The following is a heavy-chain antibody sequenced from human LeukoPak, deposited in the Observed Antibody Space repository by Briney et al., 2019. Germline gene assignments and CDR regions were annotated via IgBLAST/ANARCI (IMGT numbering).Heavy chain of an antibody. Sequence: PSETLSLTCTVSGGSISSSSYYWGWIRQPPGKGLEWIGSIYYSGSTYYNPSLKSRVTISVDTSKNQFPLKLSSVTAADTAVYYCANRFEGSNYFSGWFDPWGQGTLVTVSS. CDR2: IYYSGST. CDR3: ANRFEGSNYFSGWFDP. D-gene: IGHD4-11*01. CDR1: GGSISSSSYY. V-gene: IGHV4-39*06. J-gene: IGHJ5*02.